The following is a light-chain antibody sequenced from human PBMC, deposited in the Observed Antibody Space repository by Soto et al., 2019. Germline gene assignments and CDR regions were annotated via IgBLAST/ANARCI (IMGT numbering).Light chain of an antibody. V-gene: IGKV3D-20*02. Sequence: ELVLTQSPGTLSLSPGERATLSCRASQSVSSSYLAWYQQKPGQAPRLLIYDASNRATGIPARFSGGGSGTDFTLTISSLEPEDFAVYYCQQRSNWPITFGQGTRLEIK. CDR1: QSVSSSY. J-gene: IGKJ5*01. CDR3: QQRSNWPIT. CDR2: DAS.